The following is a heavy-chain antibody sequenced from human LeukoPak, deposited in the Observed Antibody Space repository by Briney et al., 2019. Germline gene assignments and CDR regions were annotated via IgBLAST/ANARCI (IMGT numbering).Heavy chain of an antibody. V-gene: IGHV3-23*01. CDR1: GLTFSNFG. Sequence: GGSLGLSCVASGLTFSNFGMSWVRQAPGKGLEWVSAISGSGDSTYYADSVKGRFTISRDNSKNTLYLQMNSLRAEDTAVYYCAKTDRTGALGRFRMRSDAFDIWGQGTMVTVSS. D-gene: IGHD3-3*01. CDR2: ISGSGDST. J-gene: IGHJ3*02. CDR3: AKTDRTGALGRFRMRSDAFDI.